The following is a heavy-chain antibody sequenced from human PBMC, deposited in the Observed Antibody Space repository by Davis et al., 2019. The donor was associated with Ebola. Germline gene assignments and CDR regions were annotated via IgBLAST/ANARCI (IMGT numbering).Heavy chain of an antibody. CDR1: GFTFTSYA. V-gene: IGHV3-48*02. D-gene: IGHD6-13*01. Sequence: GGSLRLSCAASGFTFTSYAMDWVRQAPGKGLEWVSYISSSSSTIYYADSVKGRFTISRDNAKNSLYLQMNSLRDEDTAVYYCARDPVIAAAGTGWFDPWGQGTLVTVSS. CDR2: ISSSSSTI. CDR3: ARDPVIAAAGTGWFDP. J-gene: IGHJ5*02.